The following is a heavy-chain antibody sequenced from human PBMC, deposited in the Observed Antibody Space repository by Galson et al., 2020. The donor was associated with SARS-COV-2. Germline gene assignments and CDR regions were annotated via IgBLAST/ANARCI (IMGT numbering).Heavy chain of an antibody. Sequence: GGSLRLSGAAFGFNFNTYSMNWFRQSPGKGLEWVSSVISSSVYIDYAHSVRGRFTISRDNGKNSLYLQMNSLRAEDTGVYYCARDEASSFGVVIIDNWGQGTLVTVSS. J-gene: IGHJ4*02. CDR2: VISSSVYI. V-gene: IGHV3-21*01. CDR3: ARDEASSFGVVIIDN. CDR1: GFNFNTYS. D-gene: IGHD3-3*01.